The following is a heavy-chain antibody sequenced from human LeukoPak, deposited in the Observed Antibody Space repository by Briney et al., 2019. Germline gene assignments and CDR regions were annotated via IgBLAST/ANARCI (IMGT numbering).Heavy chain of an antibody. J-gene: IGHJ4*02. V-gene: IGHV3-64*01. CDR3: AREERSYQLLYYFDY. D-gene: IGHD2-2*01. CDR1: GFTFSSYA. CDR2: ISSSGGST. Sequence: GGSLRLSCAASGFTFSSYAMHWVRQAPGKGLEYVSAISSSGGSTYYANSVKGRFTISRDNSKNTLYLQMGSLRAGDMAVYYCAREERSYQLLYYFDYWGQGTLVTVSS.